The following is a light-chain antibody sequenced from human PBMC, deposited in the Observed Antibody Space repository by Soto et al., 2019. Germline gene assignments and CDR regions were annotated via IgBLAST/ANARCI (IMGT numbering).Light chain of an antibody. CDR3: QQYDRSPIT. J-gene: IGKJ5*01. V-gene: IGKV3-20*01. CDR2: GAS. CDR1: QNILITY. Sequence: EIVLTQSPGTLSLSPGERATLSCRASQNILITYLAWYQQKPGQAPRLLVYGASSRAPGIPDRFSGSGSGTGFTLTISRLETGDFAVYYCQQYDRSPITFGQGTRLEIK.